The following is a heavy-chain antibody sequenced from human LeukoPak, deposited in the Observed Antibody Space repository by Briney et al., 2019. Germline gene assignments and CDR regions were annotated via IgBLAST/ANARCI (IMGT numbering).Heavy chain of an antibody. CDR2: ITTSDGNT. J-gene: IGHJ4*02. CDR3: ARVPPSITMARGVIRGDY. D-gene: IGHD3-10*01. Sequence: PGGSLRLSCAASGFTFSSYTMSWVRQAPGKGLEWVSTITTSDGNTYYADSVKGRFTISRDNSKNTLYLQMNSLRAEDTAVYYCARVPPSITMARGVIRGDYWGQGTLVTVSS. CDR1: GFTFSSYT. V-gene: IGHV3-23*01.